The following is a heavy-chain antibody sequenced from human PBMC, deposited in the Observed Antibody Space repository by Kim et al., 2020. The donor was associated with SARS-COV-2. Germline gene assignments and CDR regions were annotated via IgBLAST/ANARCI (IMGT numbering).Heavy chain of an antibody. CDR1: GVSITSHY. D-gene: IGHD1-26*01. V-gene: IGHV4-59*11. Sequence: SETLSLTCTVSGVSITSHYWTWIRQPPGKGLEWIGNVFHSGSANYNPSLKSRVTMSVDTSKNQLSLQLSSMTAADTAVYYCAREGYFDVGSFFFDYWGQGSLVTVSS. CDR2: VFHSGSA. J-gene: IGHJ4*02. CDR3: AREGYFDVGSFFFDY.